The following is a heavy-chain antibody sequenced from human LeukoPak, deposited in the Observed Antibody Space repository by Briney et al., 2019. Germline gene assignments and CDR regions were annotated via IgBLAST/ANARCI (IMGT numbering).Heavy chain of an antibody. J-gene: IGHJ3*02. CDR1: SGSISRYY. V-gene: IGHV4-59*01. D-gene: IGHD6-19*01. CDR2: IYYTGST. CDR3: ARKSVAVRDAFDI. Sequence: PSETLSLTCTVSSGSISRYYWSWIRQPPGKGLDWIGYIYYTGSTYYNPSLKSRVTISVDTSKNQFSLRLNSVTAADTAVYYCARKSVAVRDAFDIWGQGTMVTVSS.